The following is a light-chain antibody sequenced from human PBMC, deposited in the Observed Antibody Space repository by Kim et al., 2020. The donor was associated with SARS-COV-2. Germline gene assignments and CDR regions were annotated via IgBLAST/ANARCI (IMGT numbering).Light chain of an antibody. J-gene: IGLJ1*01. CDR3: QSYDSSLSGSRV. Sequence: VPISCTGGSSNIGAGYDVHWYQQLPRTAPKLLIYGDNNRPSGVPDRFSASKSGTSASLAITGLQAEDEAGYYCQSYDSSLSGSRVFGTGTKVTVL. CDR1: SSNIGAGYD. V-gene: IGLV1-40*01. CDR2: GDN.